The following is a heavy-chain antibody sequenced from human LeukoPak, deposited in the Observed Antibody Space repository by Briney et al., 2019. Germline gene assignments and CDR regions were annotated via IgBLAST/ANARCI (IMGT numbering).Heavy chain of an antibody. D-gene: IGHD3-3*01. CDR1: GGSISSGDYY. J-gene: IGHJ4*02. V-gene: IGHV4-30-4*01. CDR3: AREVYYDFWSGYPDY. Sequence: PSETLSLTCTVSGGSISSGDYYWSWIRQPPGTGLEWIGYIYYSGSTYYNPSLKSRVTISVDTSKNQFSLKLSSVTAADTAVYYCAREVYYDFWSGYPDYWGQGTLVTVSS. CDR2: IYYSGST.